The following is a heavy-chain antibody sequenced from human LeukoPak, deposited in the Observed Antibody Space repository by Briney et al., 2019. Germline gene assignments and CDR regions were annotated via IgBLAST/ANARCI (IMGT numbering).Heavy chain of an antibody. D-gene: IGHD1-1*01. CDR1: GFTFSSYA. J-gene: IGHJ4*02. Sequence: GGSLRLSCAASGFTFSSYAMHWVRQAPGKGLEWVAVISYDGSNKYYADSVKGRFTISRDNSKNTLYLQMNSVRAEDPGVYYCARDRDWNDAFDYWGQGTLLTVSS. CDR3: ARDRDWNDAFDY. CDR2: ISYDGSNK. V-gene: IGHV3-30-3*01.